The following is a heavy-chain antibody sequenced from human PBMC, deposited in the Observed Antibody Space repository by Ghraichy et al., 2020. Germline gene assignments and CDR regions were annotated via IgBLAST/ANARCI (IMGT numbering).Heavy chain of an antibody. V-gene: IGHV4-39*01. D-gene: IGHD3-16*01. CDR2: IYYSGST. CDR3: ARQFGGPSVTPAHYYYYYGMDV. J-gene: IGHJ6*02. CDR1: GGSISSSSYY. Sequence: SQTLSLTCTVSGGSISSSSYYWGWIRQPPGKGLEWIGSIYYSGSTYYNPSLKSRVTISVDTSKNQFSLKLSSVTAADTAVYYCARQFGGPSVTPAHYYYYYGMDVWGQGTTVTVSS.